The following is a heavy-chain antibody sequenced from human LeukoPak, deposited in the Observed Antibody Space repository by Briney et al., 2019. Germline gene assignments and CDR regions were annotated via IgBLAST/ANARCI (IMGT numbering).Heavy chain of an antibody. CDR3: AKSGSHNAFDT. J-gene: IGHJ3*02. CDR1: GFTFNTYA. D-gene: IGHD1-26*01. Sequence: PGTSLRLSCAASGFTFNTYAFHWVRQTPGKGLEWVTIISFDGGNKYYADSVKGRFTISRDNSKNTLYLQMNSLRAEDTAVYYCAKSGSHNAFDTWGQGTMVTVSS. V-gene: IGHV3-30-3*01. CDR2: ISFDGGNK.